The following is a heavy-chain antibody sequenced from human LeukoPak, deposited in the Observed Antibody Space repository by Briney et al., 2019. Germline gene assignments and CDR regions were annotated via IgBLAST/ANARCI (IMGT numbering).Heavy chain of an antibody. V-gene: IGHV1-2*02. J-gene: IGHJ5*02. CDR1: GYSFTDYY. Sequence: ASVKVSCKTSGYSFTDYYIHWVRQAPGQGLEWMGWINTKSGRTSSARKFQGRVAMTRDPSITTVYMDMAWLTSDDTAIYFCARADFIDAGPYLIGPWGQGTLVTVSS. CDR3: ARADFIDAGPYLIGP. D-gene: IGHD3-3*01. CDR2: INTKSGRT.